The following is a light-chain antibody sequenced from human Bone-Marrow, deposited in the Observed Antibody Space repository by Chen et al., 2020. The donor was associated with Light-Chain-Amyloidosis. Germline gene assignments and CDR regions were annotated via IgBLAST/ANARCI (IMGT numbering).Light chain of an antibody. V-gene: IGKV1-13*02. CDR2: ETY. CDR1: QDVRGT. Sequence: AIQLPQSPSPLSASVGDRVTRTCRAWQDVRGTVAWYHQRPGEAPKLLIYETYTLQRGVSARFSASGSGTDFTLTISSLQPGDYGTYFCQHFYSFPYTFGQGTKVGIK. J-gene: IGKJ2*01. CDR3: QHFYSFPYT.